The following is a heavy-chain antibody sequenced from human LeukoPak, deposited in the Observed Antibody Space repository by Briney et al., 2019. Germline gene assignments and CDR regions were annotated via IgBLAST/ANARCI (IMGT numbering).Heavy chain of an antibody. CDR1: GFTLSSYS. CDR2: INHHSGFI. D-gene: IGHD2-2*02. V-gene: IGHV3-21*01. CDR3: ARDHRYKKPSLAYRRFDF. Sequence: GGSLRLSCAASGFTLSSYSMNWVRQAPGKGLEWVSSINHHSGFIYYADSVKGRFTVSRDNAQSSLYLEMNSLRAEDTAVYYCARDHRYKKPSLAYRRFDFWGPGTLVTVSS. J-gene: IGHJ4*02.